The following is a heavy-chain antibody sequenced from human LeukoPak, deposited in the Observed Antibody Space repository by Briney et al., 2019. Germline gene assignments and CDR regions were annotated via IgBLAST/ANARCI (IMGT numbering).Heavy chain of an antibody. J-gene: IGHJ5*01. Sequence: SETLSLTCTVSGGSISSSSYYWGWIRQPPGKGLEWIGYIYYSGSTYYNPSLKSRVTISVDTSKNQFSLKLSSVTAADTAVYYCARGSFVVGSLNWFDPWGQGTLVTVSS. CDR3: ARGSFVVGSLNWFDP. CDR1: GGSISSSSYY. V-gene: IGHV4-30-4*08. CDR2: IYYSGST. D-gene: IGHD2-15*01.